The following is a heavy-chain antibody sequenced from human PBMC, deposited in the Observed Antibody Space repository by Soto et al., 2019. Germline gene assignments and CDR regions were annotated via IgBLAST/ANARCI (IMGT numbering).Heavy chain of an antibody. D-gene: IGHD3-3*01. J-gene: IGHJ4*02. V-gene: IGHV3-15*01. CDR3: TTLRLTYYDFWSGYYGAYYDDY. CDR2: IKSKTDGGTT. Sequence: GGSLRLSCAASGFTFSNAWMSWVRQAPGKGLEWVGRIKSKTDGGTTDYAAPVKGRFTISRDDSKNTLYLQMNSLKTEDTAVYYCTTLRLTYYDFWSGYYGAYYDDYWGQGTLVTVSS. CDR1: GFTFSNAW.